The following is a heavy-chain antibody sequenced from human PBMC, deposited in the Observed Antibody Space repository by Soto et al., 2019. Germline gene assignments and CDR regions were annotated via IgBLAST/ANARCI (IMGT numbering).Heavy chain of an antibody. V-gene: IGHV4-30-4*01. J-gene: IGHJ5*02. D-gene: IGHD3-22*01. CDR2: ISFRGST. CDR3: ASAFYYYESSGYYLGGFDP. CDR1: GGSINSGDYY. Sequence: SETLSLTCTVSGGSINSGDYYWSWIRQPPGKGLEWIGCISFRGSTYYNPSLKSRVAISIDTSKNQFSLKLSSVTAADTAVYYCASAFYYYESSGYYLGGFDPWGQGTLVTVS.